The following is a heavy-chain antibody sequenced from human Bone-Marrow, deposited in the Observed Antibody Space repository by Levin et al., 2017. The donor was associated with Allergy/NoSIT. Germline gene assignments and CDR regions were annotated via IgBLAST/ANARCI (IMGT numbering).Heavy chain of an antibody. V-gene: IGHV1-2*06. CDR1: RYTFTGYF. J-gene: IGHJ3*01. D-gene: IGHD2-15*01. CDR2: ISPNSGGI. Sequence: ASVKVSCKASRYTFTGYFIHWVRQAPGQGLEWMGRISPNSGGINYAQNFQGRVTLTTDTSISTAYMELSSLRYDDTAVYYCARALGFCPDGSCYPNDAFDVWGQGTMITVSS. CDR3: ARALGFCPDGSCYPNDAFDV.